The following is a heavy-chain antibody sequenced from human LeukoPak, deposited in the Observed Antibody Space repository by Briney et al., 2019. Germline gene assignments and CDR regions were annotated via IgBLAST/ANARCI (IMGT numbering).Heavy chain of an antibody. D-gene: IGHD3-22*01. CDR2: IIPIFGTA. V-gene: IGHV1-69*05. J-gene: IGHJ4*02. CDR1: GGTFSSYA. CDR3: ARSGSVVTEFDY. Sequence: APVKVSCKASGGTFSSYAISWVRQAPGQGLEWMGGIIPIFGTANYAQKFQGRVTITTDESTSTAYMELSSLRSEDTAVYYCARSGSVVTEFDYWGQGTLVTVSS.